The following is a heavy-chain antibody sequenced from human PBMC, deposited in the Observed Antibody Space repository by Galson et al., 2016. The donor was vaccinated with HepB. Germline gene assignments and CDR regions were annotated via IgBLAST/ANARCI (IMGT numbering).Heavy chain of an antibody. CDR3: ARERTFISP. D-gene: IGHD3-10*01. J-gene: IGHJ5*02. CDR1: GGSIGSSSLY. Sequence: SETLSLTCSVSGGSIGSSSLYWGWIRQPPGKGLEWIGSMYSSGTTYYNPSLERRVTISVDTSKNQFSLKLGSVTAADTALYFCARERTFISPWGQGTLVTISS. V-gene: IGHV4-39*07. CDR2: MYSSGTT.